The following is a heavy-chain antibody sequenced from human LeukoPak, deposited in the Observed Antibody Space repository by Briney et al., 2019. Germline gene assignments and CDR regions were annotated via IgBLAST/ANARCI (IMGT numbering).Heavy chain of an antibody. V-gene: IGHV4-59*01. J-gene: IGHJ4*02. Sequence: SETLSLTCTVSGGSISSYYWSWIRQPPGKGLEWIGYIHYSGSTNYNPSLKSRVTISVDTSKNQFSLKLSSVTAADTAVYYCARVGSSGWYALYYFDYWGQGTLVTVSS. CDR2: IHYSGST. CDR1: GGSISSYY. D-gene: IGHD6-19*01. CDR3: ARVGSSGWYALYYFDY.